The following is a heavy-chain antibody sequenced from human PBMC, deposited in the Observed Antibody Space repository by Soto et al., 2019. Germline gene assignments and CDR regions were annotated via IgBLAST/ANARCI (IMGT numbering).Heavy chain of an antibody. V-gene: IGHV3-30*03. CDR2: ITYDGSNK. Sequence: QVQLVESGGGVVQPGRSLRLSCAASGFTFSNYGMHWVRQAPGKGLEWVAVITYDGSNKYYADPVKGRFTISRENSKNTPYLQMSGLRAEDMAVYYCAHRVTYMGDFDYLGQGTLVTVSS. CDR1: GFTFSNYG. CDR3: AHRVTYMGDFDY. D-gene: IGHD2-21*02. J-gene: IGHJ4*02.